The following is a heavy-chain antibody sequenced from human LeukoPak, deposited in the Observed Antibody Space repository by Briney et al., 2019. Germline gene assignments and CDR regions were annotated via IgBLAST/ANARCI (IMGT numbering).Heavy chain of an antibody. CDR3: ARDRVSSSSFDY. CDR2: IYSGGST. CDR1: GFTVSSNY. D-gene: IGHD6-6*01. V-gene: IGHV3-53*05. J-gene: IGHJ4*02. Sequence: GGSLRLSCAASGFTVSSNYVSWVRQAPGKGLEWVSVIYSGGSTYYADSVKGRFTISRDNSKNTLYLQMNSLRAEDTAVYYCARDRVSSSSFDYWGQGTLVTVSS.